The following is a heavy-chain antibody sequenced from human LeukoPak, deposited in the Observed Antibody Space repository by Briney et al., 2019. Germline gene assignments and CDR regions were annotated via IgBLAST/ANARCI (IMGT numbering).Heavy chain of an antibody. CDR2: INPSGGST. D-gene: IGHD6-19*01. Sequence: ASVKVSCKASGYTFTSYYMHWVRQAPGQGLEWMGIINPSGGSTSYAQKFQGRVTITADKSTSTAYMELNSLRAEDTAVYYCARAVAGTDYWSQGTLVTVST. CDR1: GYTFTSYY. CDR3: ARAVAGTDY. J-gene: IGHJ4*02. V-gene: IGHV1-46*01.